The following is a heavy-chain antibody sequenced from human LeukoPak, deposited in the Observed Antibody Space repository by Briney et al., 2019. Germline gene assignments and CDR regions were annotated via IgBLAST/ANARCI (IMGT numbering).Heavy chain of an antibody. J-gene: IGHJ4*02. CDR1: GFTFSDYY. CDR3: ARVPSWGDYYFDY. D-gene: IGHD3-16*01. V-gene: IGHV3-11*01. CDR2: ISSSGSTI. Sequence: GGSLRLSCAASGFTFSDYYMSWIRQAPGKGLEWVSYISSSGSTIYYADSVKGRFTISRDNAKNSLYLQMNSLRAEDTAVYYCARVPSWGDYYFDYWGQGTLVTVSS.